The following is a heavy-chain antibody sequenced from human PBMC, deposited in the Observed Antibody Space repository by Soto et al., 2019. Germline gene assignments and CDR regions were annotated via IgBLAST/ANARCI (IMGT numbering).Heavy chain of an antibody. D-gene: IGHD3-9*01. V-gene: IGHV3-30*18. J-gene: IGHJ3*02. CDR3: AKDLGPVYDILTGHDAFDI. CDR2: ISYDGSNK. CDR1: GFTFSSYG. Sequence: PGGSLRLSYAASGFTFSSYGMHWVRQAPGKGLEWVAVISYDGSNKYYADSVKGRFTISRDNSKNTLYLQMNSLRAEDTAVYYCAKDLGPVYDILTGHDAFDIWGQGTMVTVSS.